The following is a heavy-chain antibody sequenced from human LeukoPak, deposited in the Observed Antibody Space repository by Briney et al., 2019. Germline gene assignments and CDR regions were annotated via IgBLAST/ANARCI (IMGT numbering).Heavy chain of an antibody. J-gene: IGHJ4*02. D-gene: IGHD4-17*01. Sequence: SETRSLTCAVYGGSFSGYYWSWIRQPPGKGLEWIGEINHSGSTNYNPSLKSRVTISVDTSKNQFSLKLSSVTAADTAVYYCARSTPTVPDRRVDYWGQGTLVTVSS. CDR2: INHSGST. CDR1: GGSFSGYY. V-gene: IGHV4-34*01. CDR3: ARSTPTVPDRRVDY.